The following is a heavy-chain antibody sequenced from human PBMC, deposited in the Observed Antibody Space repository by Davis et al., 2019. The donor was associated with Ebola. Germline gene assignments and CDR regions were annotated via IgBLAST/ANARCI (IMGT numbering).Heavy chain of an antibody. D-gene: IGHD3-3*01. CDR1: GGTFSSYA. CDR3: ARDRYSNGSGYFFEQSH. Sequence: SVKVSCKASGGTFSSYAISWVRQAPGQGLDWMGGIIPVFGIPKYAQKFQGRVTITADESTSTAYMELSSLRSEDTAVYYCARDRYSNGSGYFFEQSHWGQGTLVTVSS. CDR2: IIPVFGIP. J-gene: IGHJ4*02. V-gene: IGHV1-69*13.